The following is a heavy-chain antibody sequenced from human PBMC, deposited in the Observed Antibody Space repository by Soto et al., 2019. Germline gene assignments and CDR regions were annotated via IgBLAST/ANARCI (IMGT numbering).Heavy chain of an antibody. D-gene: IGHD5-12*01. J-gene: IGHJ4*02. CDR1: GGTFSSSA. CDR3: ASLLRGYSGTGDY. V-gene: IGHV1-69*12. CDR2: IIPIFGTA. Sequence: QVQLVQSGAEVKKPGSSVKVSCKASGGTFSSSAISWVRQAPGQGLEWMGGIIPIFGTANYAQKFQGRVTITADESTSTANMELSSLRSEDTAVYYCASLLRGYSGTGDYWGQGTLVTVSS.